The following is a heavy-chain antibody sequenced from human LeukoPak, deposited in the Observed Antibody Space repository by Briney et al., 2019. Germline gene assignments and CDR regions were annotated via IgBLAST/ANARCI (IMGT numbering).Heavy chain of an antibody. D-gene: IGHD6-19*01. CDR1: GFTVSNNY. J-gene: IGHJ4*02. Sequence: GGSLRLSCAASGFTVSNNYMTWVRQAPGKGLEWVSVIYSGGGTAYAASVKGRFTISRDNSKNTLYLQMNSLRAEDTAVYYCAKDDGVAGPPGMDYWGQGTLVTVSS. V-gene: IGHV3-66*02. CDR2: IYSGGGT. CDR3: AKDDGVAGPPGMDY.